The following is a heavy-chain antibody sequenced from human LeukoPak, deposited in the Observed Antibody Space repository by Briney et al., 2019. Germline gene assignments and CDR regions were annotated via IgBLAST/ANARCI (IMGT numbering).Heavy chain of an antibody. Sequence: TGGSLRLSCVASGFTLSHYGMHWVRQAPGKGLELVALIWSDGSKTSYADSVKGRFTISRDISRNTLYLQMNSLRAEDTAVYYCARGVGAVYWYFDLWGRGTLVTVSS. V-gene: IGHV3-33*01. D-gene: IGHD1-26*01. CDR1: GFTLSHYG. CDR2: IWSDGSKT. CDR3: ARGVGAVYWYFDL. J-gene: IGHJ2*01.